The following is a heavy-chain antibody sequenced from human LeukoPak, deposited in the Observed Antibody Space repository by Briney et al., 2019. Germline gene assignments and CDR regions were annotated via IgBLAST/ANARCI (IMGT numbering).Heavy chain of an antibody. CDR1: GDSISSYY. D-gene: IGHD4-17*01. CDR2: IYYSGST. Sequence: SETLSLTCTVSGDSISSYYWSWIRQPPGKGLEWIGYIYYSGSTNYNPSLKSRVTISVDTSKNQFSLKLSSVTAADTAVYYCARDRSGDYFDYWGQGTLVTVSS. CDR3: ARDRSGDYFDY. J-gene: IGHJ4*02. V-gene: IGHV4-59*01.